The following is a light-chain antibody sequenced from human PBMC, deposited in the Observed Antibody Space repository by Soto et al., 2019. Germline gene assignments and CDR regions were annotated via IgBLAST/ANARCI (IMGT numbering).Light chain of an antibody. CDR2: SAS. J-gene: IGKJ2*01. CDR3: QQYHNWLPYT. V-gene: IGKV3-15*01. Sequence: EILMTQSPATLSVSPGERATLSCRASQSVSSNLAWYQQKPGQAPRLLIYSASSRATGIPARFSGSGSGTEFSLTIRSLQSEDFAVYYCQQYHNWLPYTFGQGTKLEIK. CDR1: QSVSSN.